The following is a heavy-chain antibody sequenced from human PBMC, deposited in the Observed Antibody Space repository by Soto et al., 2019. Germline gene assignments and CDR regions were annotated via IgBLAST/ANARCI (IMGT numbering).Heavy chain of an antibody. CDR2: FDPEDGET. V-gene: IGHV1-24*01. D-gene: IGHD6-13*01. J-gene: IGHJ6*02. Sequence: QVQRVQSGAEVKKPGASVKVSCKVSGYTLTELSMHWVRQAPGKGLEWMGGFDPEDGETIYAQKFQGRVTMTEETSTDTAYMELSSLRSEDTAVYYCATDGPAAAGTYYGMDVWGQGTTVTVSS. CDR3: ATDGPAAAGTYYGMDV. CDR1: GYTLTELS.